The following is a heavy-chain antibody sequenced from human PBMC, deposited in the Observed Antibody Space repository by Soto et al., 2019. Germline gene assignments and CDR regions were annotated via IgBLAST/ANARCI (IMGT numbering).Heavy chain of an antibody. CDR3: AGRIAAAFSYGMDV. V-gene: IGHV4-59*01. Sequence: QVQLQESGPGLVKPSETLSLTCTVSGGSISSYYWSWIRRPPGKGLEWIGYIYYSGSTNYNPSLKSRVTISVDTSKNQFSLKLSSVTAADTAVYYCAGRIAAAFSYGMDVWGQGTTVSVSS. J-gene: IGHJ6*02. CDR1: GGSISSYY. CDR2: IYYSGST. D-gene: IGHD6-13*01.